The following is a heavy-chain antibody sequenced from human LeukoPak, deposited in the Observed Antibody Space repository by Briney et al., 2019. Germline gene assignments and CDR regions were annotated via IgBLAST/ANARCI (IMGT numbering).Heavy chain of an antibody. CDR3: ARDREVGATRAVRY. CDR2: ISSSSSYI. CDR1: GFTFSSYN. J-gene: IGHJ4*02. Sequence: GGSLRLSCAASGFTFSSYNMNWVRQAPGKGLEWVSSISSSSSYIYHADSVKGRFTISRDNAKNSLYLQMNSLRAEDTAVYYCARDREVGATRAVRYWGQGTLVTVSS. D-gene: IGHD1-26*01. V-gene: IGHV3-21*01.